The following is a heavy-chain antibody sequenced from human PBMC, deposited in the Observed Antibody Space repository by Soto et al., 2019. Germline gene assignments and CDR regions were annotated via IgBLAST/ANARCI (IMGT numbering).Heavy chain of an antibody. J-gene: IGHJ4*02. D-gene: IGHD1-26*01. Sequence: QITLKESGPTLVKPTQTLTLTCTFSGFSISTSGVGVGWVRQPPGKALECLAIIYWDGEKRYMPSLESRLTITKDTSRNQVVLTMTNMDPEDTATYYCARRIDAFEHWGQGTLVTVSS. V-gene: IGHV2-5*02. CDR3: ARRIDAFEH. CDR2: IYWDGEK. CDR1: GFSISTSGVG.